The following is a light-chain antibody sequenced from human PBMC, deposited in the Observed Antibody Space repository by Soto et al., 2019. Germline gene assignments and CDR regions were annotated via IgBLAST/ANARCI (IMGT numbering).Light chain of an antibody. CDR1: QSVLYSSNNKNY. J-gene: IGKJ2*01. CDR2: WAS. V-gene: IGKV4-1*01. CDR3: QQYYSTPYT. Sequence: DIVMTQSPDSLAVSLGERANINCKSSQSVLYSSNNKNYLAWYQQKPGQPPKLLIYWASTRQSGVPDRFSGSGSGTDFTLTISSLQAEDVAGYYCQQYYSTPYTFGQGTKLEIK.